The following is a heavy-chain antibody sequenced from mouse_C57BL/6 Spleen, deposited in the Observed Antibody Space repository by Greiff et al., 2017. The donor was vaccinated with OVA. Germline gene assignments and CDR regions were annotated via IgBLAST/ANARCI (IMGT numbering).Heavy chain of an antibody. D-gene: IGHD2-12*01. V-gene: IGHV5-12*01. CDR2: ISNGGGST. CDR1: GFTFSDYY. CDR3: ARQATVADAMDY. J-gene: IGHJ4*01. Sequence: EVHLVESGGGLVQPGGSLKLSCAASGFTFSDYYMYWVRQTPEKRLEWVAYISNGGGSTYYPDTVKGRFTISRDKAKNTLYRQMSRLKSEDTARYYCARQATVADAMDYWGQGTSVTGSS.